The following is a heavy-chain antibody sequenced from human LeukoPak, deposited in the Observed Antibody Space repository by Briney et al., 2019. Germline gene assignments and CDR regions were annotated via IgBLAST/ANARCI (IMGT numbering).Heavy chain of an antibody. CDR3: TRLKGSGAFDI. D-gene: IGHD6-25*01. CDR2: INPDTGVT. J-gene: IGHJ3*02. Sequence: ASVKVSCKVSGYTFTDYYMHWVRQAPGQGLEWMGRINPDTGVTNFAQRFQGRVTMTRDTSISTVYMEVRRLRSDDTAVYYCTRLKGSGAFDIWGQGTMVTVSS. V-gene: IGHV1-2*06. CDR1: GYTFTDYY.